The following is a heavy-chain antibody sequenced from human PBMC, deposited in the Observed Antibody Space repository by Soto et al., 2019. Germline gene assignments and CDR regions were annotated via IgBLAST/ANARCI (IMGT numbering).Heavy chain of an antibody. D-gene: IGHD6-19*01. Sequence: EVQLVESGGGLIQPGGPLRRSCAASGFTFDDSAMHWVRQAPGKGLEWVSGIGWNSGSIGYADSVKGRCTISSDNATNYLYLQMNSLKAEDTALYYCAKDHRRGSGWYGYFQHWGQGTLVTVSS. J-gene: IGHJ1*01. CDR1: GFTFDDSA. CDR2: IGWNSGSI. V-gene: IGHV3-9*01. CDR3: AKDHRRGSGWYGYFQH.